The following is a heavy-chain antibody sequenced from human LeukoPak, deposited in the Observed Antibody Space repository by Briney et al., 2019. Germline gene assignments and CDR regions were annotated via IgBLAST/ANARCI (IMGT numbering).Heavy chain of an antibody. D-gene: IGHD2-15*01. CDR1: GGSISSSSYY. CDR2: IYYSGST. V-gene: IGHV4-39*01. CDR3: ARLYCSGGDCYFNWFDP. J-gene: IGHJ5*02. Sequence: SETLSLTCTVSGGSISSSSYYWGWIRQPPGKGLEWIGSIYYSGSTYYNPSLKSRVTISVDTSKNQFSLKLSSVTAADTAVYYCARLYCSGGDCYFNWFDPWGQGTLVTVSS.